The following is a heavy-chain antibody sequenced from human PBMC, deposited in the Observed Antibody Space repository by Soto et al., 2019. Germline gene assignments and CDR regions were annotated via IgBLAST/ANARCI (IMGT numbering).Heavy chain of an antibody. CDR2: IKQDGSEK. CDR1: GFTFSSYW. CDR3: AIDRFVYSYGNYYYYGMDV. J-gene: IGHJ6*02. V-gene: IGHV3-7*01. Sequence: EVQLVESGGGLVQPGGSLRLSCAASGFTFSSYWMSWVRQAPGKGLEWVANIKQDGSEKYYVDYVKGRFTISRDNAKNSLYLQMNSLRAVDTAVYYCAIDRFVYSYGNYYYYGMDVWGQGTTVTVSS. D-gene: IGHD5-18*01.